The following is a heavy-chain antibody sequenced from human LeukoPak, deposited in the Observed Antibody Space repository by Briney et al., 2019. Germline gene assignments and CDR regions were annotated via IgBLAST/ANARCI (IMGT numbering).Heavy chain of an antibody. V-gene: IGHV3-23*01. CDR2: ISGSGGST. CDR1: GFTFSSYA. D-gene: IGHD6-19*01. Sequence: GRSLRLSCAASGFTFSSYAMRWVRQAPRKGREWVSAISGSGGSTYYADSVKGRFTISRDNSKNTLYLQMNSLRAEDTAVYYCAKSPTRTVAGDLDYWGQGTLVTVSS. CDR3: AKSPTRTVAGDLDY. J-gene: IGHJ4*02.